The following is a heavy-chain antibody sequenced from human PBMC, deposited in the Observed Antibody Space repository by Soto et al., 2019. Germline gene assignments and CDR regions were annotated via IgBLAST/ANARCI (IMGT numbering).Heavy chain of an antibody. Sequence: EVQLVESGGGLVQPGRSLRLSCAASGLSFDDYAMHWVRQGPGKGLEWVSGISWNSGNIGYADSMKGRFTISRDNAKNSLYLKMNSLRAEDTALYYCAKLEGAFDIWGQATMVTVSS. CDR2: ISWNSGNI. CDR1: GLSFDDYA. J-gene: IGHJ3*02. V-gene: IGHV3-9*01. CDR3: AKLEGAFDI.